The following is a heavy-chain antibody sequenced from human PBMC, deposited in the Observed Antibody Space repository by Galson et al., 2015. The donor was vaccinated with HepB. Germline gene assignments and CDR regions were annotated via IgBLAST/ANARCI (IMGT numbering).Heavy chain of an antibody. CDR2: AYHSGGT. D-gene: IGHD3-10*01. CDR1: GDSISDDRW. CDR3: ARTKEGRGYFDY. J-gene: IGHJ4*02. Sequence: ETLSLTCAVSGDSISDDRWWSWVRQPPGEGLEWIGEAYHSGGTNYRPSLKSRVTISVDKSKNQFPLKLTSVTAADTAVYYCARTKEGRGYFDYWGRGTRVTVSS. V-gene: IGHV4-4*02.